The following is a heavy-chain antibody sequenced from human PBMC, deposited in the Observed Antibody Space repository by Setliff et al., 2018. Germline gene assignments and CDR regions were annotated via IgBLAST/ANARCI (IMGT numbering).Heavy chain of an antibody. CDR1: GGSFSGYF. J-gene: IGHJ3*02. CDR3: ARDPGYPSGVAGGFDT. V-gene: IGHV4-4*08. CDR2: VSSRGNT. Sequence: SETLSLTCAVYGGSFSGYFWSWIRQSPGRGLEWIGHVSSRGNTNYNPSLKSRVTISIDTSSKHFSLILTSVTAADTAVYYCARDPGYPSGVAGGFDTWGQGTTVTVSS. D-gene: IGHD2-2*03.